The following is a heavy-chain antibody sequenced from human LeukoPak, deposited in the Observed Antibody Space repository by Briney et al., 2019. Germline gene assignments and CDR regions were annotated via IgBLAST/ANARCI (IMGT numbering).Heavy chain of an antibody. CDR1: GFTFSSYG. D-gene: IGHD5-18*01. CDR2: IRYDGSNK. CDR3: ARMASGYSYEGVDY. V-gene: IGHV3-30*02. J-gene: IGHJ4*02. Sequence: GGSLRLSCAASGFTFSSYGMHWVRQAPGKGLEWVAFIRYDGSNKYYADSVKGRFTISSDNSKNTLYLQMNSLRAEDTAVYYCARMASGYSYEGVDYWGQGTLVTVSS.